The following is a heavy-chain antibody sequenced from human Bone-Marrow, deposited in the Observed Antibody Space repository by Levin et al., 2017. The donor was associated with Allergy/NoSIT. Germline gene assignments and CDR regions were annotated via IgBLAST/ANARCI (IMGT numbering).Heavy chain of an antibody. J-gene: IGHJ4*02. CDR3: ARAAQPFTFYDSDGYAY. V-gene: IGHV1-18*04. D-gene: IGHD2/OR15-2a*01. Sequence: ASVKVSCKTSGFIFKNYGFIWVRQAPGQGLEWMGWVSAYNGHTNYELKFHGRVTLSADTSTNTTHMELRSLRSDDTAVYYCARAAQPFTFYDSDGYAYWGQGTLVTVSS. CDR2: VSAYNGHT. CDR1: GFIFKNYG.